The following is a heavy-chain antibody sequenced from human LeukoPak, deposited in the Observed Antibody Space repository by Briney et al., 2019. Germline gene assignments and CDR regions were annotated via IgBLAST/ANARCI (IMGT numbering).Heavy chain of an antibody. CDR1: GYTFTSYG. D-gene: IGHD2-21*02. V-gene: IGHV1-18*01. Sequence: ASVKVSCKASGYTFTSYGISWVRQAPGQGLEWMGWISAYNGNTNYARKLQGRVTMTTDTSTSTAYMELRSLRSDDTAVYYCARSGGDIVVVTAYDAFDIWGQGTMVTVSS. J-gene: IGHJ3*02. CDR2: ISAYNGNT. CDR3: ARSGGDIVVVTAYDAFDI.